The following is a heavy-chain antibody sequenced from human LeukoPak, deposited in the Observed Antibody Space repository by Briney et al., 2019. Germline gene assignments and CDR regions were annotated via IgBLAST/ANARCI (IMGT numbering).Heavy chain of an antibody. V-gene: IGHV3-30*02. CDR1: GFTFSSYG. CDR3: GRAGGQLLHGFGYFEY. Sequence: WGSLRLSCAASGFTFSSYGMHWVRQAPGKGLEWVAFIRYDGSNKYYVDSVKGRFTISRDNSKNTLYLQMNSLRAEDTAVYYCGRAGGQLLHGFGYFEYWGQGTLVTVSS. CDR2: IRYDGSNK. D-gene: IGHD6-13*01. J-gene: IGHJ4*02.